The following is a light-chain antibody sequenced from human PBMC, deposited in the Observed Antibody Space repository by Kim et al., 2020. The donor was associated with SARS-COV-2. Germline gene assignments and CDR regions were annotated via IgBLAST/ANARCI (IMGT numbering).Light chain of an antibody. CDR3: QQYYSSPIT. CDR2: WAS. Sequence: ATINCKSSQTVLYSSNNKHYLAWYQQKPGQPPELLIYWASTRESGVPDRFSASESGTDFTLTISSLQAEDVAVYYCQQYYSSPITFGQGTRLEIK. J-gene: IGKJ5*01. CDR1: QTVLYSSNNKHY. V-gene: IGKV4-1*01.